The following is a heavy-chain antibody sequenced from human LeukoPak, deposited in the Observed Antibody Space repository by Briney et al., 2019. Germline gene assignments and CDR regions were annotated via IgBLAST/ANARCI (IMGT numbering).Heavy chain of an antibody. D-gene: IGHD6-13*01. CDR1: GFTFSSYG. V-gene: IGHV3-30*02. Sequence: PGGSLRLSCAASGFTFSSYGMHWVRQAPGKGLEWVAFIRYDGSNKHYADSVKGRFTISRDNSKNTLYLQMNSLRAEDTAVYYCANGGDSSSWYRYYFDYWGQGTLVTVSS. CDR3: ANGGDSSSWYRYYFDY. J-gene: IGHJ4*02. CDR2: IRYDGSNK.